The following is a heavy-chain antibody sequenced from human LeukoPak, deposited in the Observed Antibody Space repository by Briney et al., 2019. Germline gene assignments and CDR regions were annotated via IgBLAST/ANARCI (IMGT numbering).Heavy chain of an antibody. CDR2: ISSSSSYI. J-gene: IGHJ3*02. V-gene: IGHV3-21*01. D-gene: IGHD2-15*01. Sequence: GGSLTLTCAVSGVTFSSYSMNWVRQPPGKGLEWVSSISSSSSYIYYADTVKGRFTIPRDNAKNSLYLQMNSLRAEDTAVYYCARDVGVVVAASDAFDIWGQGTMVTVSS. CDR1: GVTFSSYS. CDR3: ARDVGVVVAASDAFDI.